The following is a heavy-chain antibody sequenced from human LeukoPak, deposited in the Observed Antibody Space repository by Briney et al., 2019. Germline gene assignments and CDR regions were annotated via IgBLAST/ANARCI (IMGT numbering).Heavy chain of an antibody. CDR2: INHSGST. CDR3: ARGKKGYEFWSGKAQFGGAFDI. D-gene: IGHD3-3*01. J-gene: IGHJ3*02. Sequence: SETLSLTCAVYGGSFSGYYWSWIRQPPGKGLEWIGEINHSGSTNYNPSLTSRVTISVDTSKNQFSLKLSSVTAADTAVYYCARGKKGYEFWSGKAQFGGAFDIWGQGTMVTVSS. CDR1: GGSFSGYY. V-gene: IGHV4-34*01.